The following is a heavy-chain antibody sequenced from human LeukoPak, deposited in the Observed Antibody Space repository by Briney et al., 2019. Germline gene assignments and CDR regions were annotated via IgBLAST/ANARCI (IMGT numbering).Heavy chain of an antibody. D-gene: IGHD2-2*01. CDR3: ARAPGDIVVVPEPLGRNNWFDP. J-gene: IGHJ5*02. CDR2: IYYSGST. CDR1: GGSISSGGYY. Sequence: PSQTLSPTCTVSGGSISSGGYYWSWIRQHPGKGLEWIGYIYYSGSTYYNPSLKSRVTISVDTSKNQFSLKLSSVTAADTAVYYCARAPGDIVVVPEPLGRNNWFDPWGQGTLVTVSS. V-gene: IGHV4-31*03.